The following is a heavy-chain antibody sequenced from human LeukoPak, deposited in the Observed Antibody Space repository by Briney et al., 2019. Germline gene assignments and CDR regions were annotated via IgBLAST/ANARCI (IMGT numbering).Heavy chain of an antibody. Sequence: SETLSLTCTVSGGSITSYYWSWLRQPPGKGLEWIGSIYHSGSTYYNPSLKSRVTISVDTSKNQFSLKLSSVTAADTAVYYCAGPTLVATIPWGQGTLVTVSS. V-gene: IGHV4-59*08. CDR1: GGSITSYY. CDR2: IYHSGST. D-gene: IGHD5-12*01. CDR3: AGPTLVATIP. J-gene: IGHJ4*02.